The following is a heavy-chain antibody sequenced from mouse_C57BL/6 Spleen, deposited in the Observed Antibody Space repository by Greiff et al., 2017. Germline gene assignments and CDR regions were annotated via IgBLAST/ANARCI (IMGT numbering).Heavy chain of an antibody. V-gene: IGHV1-64*01. D-gene: IGHD4-1*01. CDR3: AREGGLGRGCAY. Sequence: QVQLQQPGAELVKPGASVKLSCKASGYTFTSYWMHWVKQRPGQGLEWIGMIHPNSGSTNYNEKFKSKATLTVDKSSSPAYMQLSSLTSEDSAVYYCAREGGLGRGCAYWGQGTLVTVSA. CDR2: IHPNSGST. J-gene: IGHJ3*01. CDR1: GYTFTSYW.